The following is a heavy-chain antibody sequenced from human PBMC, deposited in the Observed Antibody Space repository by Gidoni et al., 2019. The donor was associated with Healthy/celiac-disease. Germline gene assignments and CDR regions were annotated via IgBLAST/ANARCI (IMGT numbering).Heavy chain of an antibody. D-gene: IGHD2-21*02. CDR1: GFTFSSYA. CDR3: AKYGSPIVVVTAVDY. V-gene: IGHV3-23*01. Sequence: EVQLLESGGGLVQPGGSLRLSCAALGFTFSSYAMSGVRQAPGKGLGLVSAISGSGGSTYYADSVKGRFTISRDNSKNTLYLQMNSLRAEDTAVYYCAKYGSPIVVVTAVDYWGQGTLVTVSS. J-gene: IGHJ4*02. CDR2: ISGSGGST.